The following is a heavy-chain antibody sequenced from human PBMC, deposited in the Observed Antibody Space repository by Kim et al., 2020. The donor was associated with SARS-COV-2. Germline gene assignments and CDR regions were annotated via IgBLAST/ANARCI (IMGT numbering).Heavy chain of an antibody. D-gene: IGHD3-22*01. CDR1: GLKFTDAY. J-gene: IGHJ5*02. Sequence: GGSLRLSCAVSGLKFTDAYMTWVRQAPGKGLEWVARIKRGGPTDYAAPVKGRFTISRDDSKNTQYLQMNSLKTEDTGIYYCSHDSDSYYTFHLWGQGTLVTVSS. V-gene: IGHV3-15*01. CDR3: SHDSDSYYTFHL. CDR2: IKRGGPT.